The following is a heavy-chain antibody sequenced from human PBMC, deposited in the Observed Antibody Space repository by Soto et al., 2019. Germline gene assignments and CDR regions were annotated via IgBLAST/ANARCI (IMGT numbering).Heavy chain of an antibody. Sequence: EVQVVESGGGLVQPGGSLRLSCAASGFTFSSYWMTWVRQAPGKGLEWVANIKQDGSEKYYVDSVKGRCTISRDNAQNSQELQMNSLRAEDTAVYYCARGYYYESSGYWGYWGQGTLVTVSS. V-gene: IGHV3-7*01. D-gene: IGHD3-22*01. CDR1: GFTFSSYW. CDR3: ARGYYYESSGYWGY. J-gene: IGHJ4*02. CDR2: IKQDGSEK.